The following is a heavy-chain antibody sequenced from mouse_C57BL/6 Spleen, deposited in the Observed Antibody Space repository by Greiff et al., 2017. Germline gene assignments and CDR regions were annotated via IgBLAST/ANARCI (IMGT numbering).Heavy chain of an antibody. Sequence: EVQLQQSGAELVRPGASVKLSCTASGFNIKDDYMHWVKQRPEQGLEWIGWIDPENGDTEYASKFQGKATITADTSSNTAYLQLSSLTSEDTAVYYCTTGGSRFDYWGQGTTLTVSS. V-gene: IGHV14-4*01. J-gene: IGHJ2*01. CDR1: GFNIKDDY. CDR3: TTGGSRFDY. CDR2: IDPENGDT. D-gene: IGHD1-1*01.